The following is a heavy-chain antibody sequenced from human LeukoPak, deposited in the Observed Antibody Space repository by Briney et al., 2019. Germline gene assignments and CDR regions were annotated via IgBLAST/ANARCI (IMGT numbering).Heavy chain of an antibody. J-gene: IGHJ5*02. CDR2: INPSGGST. V-gene: IGHV1-46*01. D-gene: IGHD2-15*01. CDR1: GYTFTSYY. Sequence: ASVKVSCKASGYTFTSYYMHWVRQAPGQGLEWMGIINPSGGSTSYAQKFQGRVTMTRDMSTSTVYMGLSSLRSEDTAVYYCAREDNGYCSGGSCYGWFDPWGQGTLVTVSS. CDR3: AREDNGYCSGGSCYGWFDP.